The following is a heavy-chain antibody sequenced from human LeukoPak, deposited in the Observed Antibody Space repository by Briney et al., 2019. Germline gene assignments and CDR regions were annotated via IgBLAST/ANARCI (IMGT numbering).Heavy chain of an antibody. CDR2: IGSSSSFM. D-gene: IGHD3-3*01. Sequence: PGGSLRLSCAASGFTFSSYTMNWVRQAPGKGLEWVSSIGSSSSFMYSADSVKGRFTISRENAKNSLYLQMNSLRVEDTAVYYCAREPEEEWLLLDYWGQGTLVTVSS. J-gene: IGHJ4*02. CDR1: GFTFSSYT. CDR3: AREPEEEWLLLDY. V-gene: IGHV3-21*01.